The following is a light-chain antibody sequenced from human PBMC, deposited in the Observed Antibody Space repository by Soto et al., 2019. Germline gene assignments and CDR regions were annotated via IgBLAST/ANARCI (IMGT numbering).Light chain of an antibody. V-gene: IGKV1-39*01. CDR2: AAS. J-gene: IGKJ1*01. Sequence: DIQMTQAHSILSASVGARATLTCRASQSIGSNLNWYQQRPGKAPKLLVFAASSKARGVPLRFGARGSGTDFSLTIYSLQPEDFVTYYCQQSHTLPWTFGQGTKVDIK. CDR3: QQSHTLPWT. CDR1: QSIGSN.